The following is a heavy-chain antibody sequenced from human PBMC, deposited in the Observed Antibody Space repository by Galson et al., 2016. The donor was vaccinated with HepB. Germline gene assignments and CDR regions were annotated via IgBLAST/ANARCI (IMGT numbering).Heavy chain of an antibody. D-gene: IGHD6-19*01. CDR1: GFSFDDYA. J-gene: IGHJ6*02. CDR2: IGWNSGST. CDR3: AKGTGQYSSGWGFRMDV. Sequence: SLRLSCAASGFSFDDYAMHWVRHAPGKGLEWVSGIGWNSGSTGYVDSVKGRFTISRDNAKNSLYLQMNSLRVEDTALYYCAKGTGQYSSGWGFRMDVWGQGTTVTVSS. V-gene: IGHV3-9*01.